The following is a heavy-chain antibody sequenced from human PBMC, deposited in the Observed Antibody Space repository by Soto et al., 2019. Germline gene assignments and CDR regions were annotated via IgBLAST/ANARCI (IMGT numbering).Heavy chain of an antibody. Sequence: QVQLVQSGAEVKKPGASVKVSCKASGYTFTSYGISWVRQAPGQGLEWMGWISAYNGNTNYAQKLQGRVTMTTDTPTSTAYMELRSLRSDYTAVYYCARGIVVVPAATWWFDPWGQGTLVTVSS. V-gene: IGHV1-18*01. CDR2: ISAYNGNT. J-gene: IGHJ5*02. CDR3: ARGIVVVPAATWWFDP. CDR1: GYTFTSYG. D-gene: IGHD2-2*01.